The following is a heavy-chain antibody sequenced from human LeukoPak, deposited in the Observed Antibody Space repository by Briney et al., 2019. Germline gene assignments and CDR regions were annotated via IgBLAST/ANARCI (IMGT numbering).Heavy chain of an antibody. D-gene: IGHD6-19*01. CDR2: IHSTSNYI. CDR1: GFTFDNYN. Sequence: GGSLRLSCAASGFTFDNYNMDSVRQAPGKGLEWVSAIHSTSNYIYYADSVKGRFTVSRDNAKNSLYLQMDSLRDEDTAVYYCSSPRDSNGWFYFDHWGQGTLVTVSS. CDR3: SSPRDSNGWFYFDH. J-gene: IGHJ4*02. V-gene: IGHV3-21*01.